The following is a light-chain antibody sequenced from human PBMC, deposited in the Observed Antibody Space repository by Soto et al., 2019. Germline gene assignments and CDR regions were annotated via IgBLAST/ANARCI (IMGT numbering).Light chain of an antibody. J-gene: IGKJ4*01. CDR1: QSVSNN. CDR3: QQYNKWPLT. V-gene: IGKV3-15*01. Sequence: EIVMTQSPATLSVSPGEKATLSCRASQSVSNNLAWYQQKPGQAPRLLIYFASTRATGIPARFSGSGSGTEFTLTISSLLSEDFAVYYCQQYNKWPLTFGGGTKVETK. CDR2: FAS.